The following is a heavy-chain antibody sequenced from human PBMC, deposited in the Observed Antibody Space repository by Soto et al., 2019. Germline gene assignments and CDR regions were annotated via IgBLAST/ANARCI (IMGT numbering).Heavy chain of an antibody. CDR1: GGSFTSYF. V-gene: IGHV4-59*08. Sequence: SETLSLTCNVSGGSFTSYFWSWLRQPPGKGLEWIGYVYHTGSTEYNPSLESRVVISIDTSKNQFSLKLNSVTAADTAVYYCATRVPNTRAYVGVFDYWGQGTQVTVSS. CDR3: ATRVPNTRAYVGVFDY. J-gene: IGHJ4*02. D-gene: IGHD3-16*01. CDR2: VYHTGST.